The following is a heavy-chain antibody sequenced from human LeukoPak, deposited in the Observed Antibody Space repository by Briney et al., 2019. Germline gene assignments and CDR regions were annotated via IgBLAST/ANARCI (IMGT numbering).Heavy chain of an antibody. CDR2: INQDGSEK. Sequence: GGSLRLSCAASGFTFSNYWMSWVRQAPGKGLEWVANINQDGSEKSYVDSVEGRFTISRDNAKKSLYLHVNSLRAEDTAVYYCARDQAGLDYWGQGPLVTVSS. CDR1: GFTFSNYW. D-gene: IGHD6-13*01. CDR3: ARDQAGLDY. J-gene: IGHJ4*02. V-gene: IGHV3-7*01.